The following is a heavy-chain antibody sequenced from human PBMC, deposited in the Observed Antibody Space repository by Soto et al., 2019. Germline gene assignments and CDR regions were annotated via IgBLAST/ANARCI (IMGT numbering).Heavy chain of an antibody. CDR2: IIPIFGTA. J-gene: IGHJ6*02. CDR1: GGTFSSYA. Sequence: QVQLVQSGAEVKKPGSSVKVSCKASGGTFSSYAISWVRQAPGQGLEWMGGIIPIFGTANYAQKFQGRVTITADESTSTAYMELSSLRSEDTVVYYCARESSIAARSLQYYYYGMDVWGQGTTVTVSS. D-gene: IGHD6-6*01. V-gene: IGHV1-69*01. CDR3: ARESSIAARSLQYYYYGMDV.